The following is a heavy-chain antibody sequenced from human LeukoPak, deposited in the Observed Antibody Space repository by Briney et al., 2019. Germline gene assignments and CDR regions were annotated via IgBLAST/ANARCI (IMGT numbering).Heavy chain of an antibody. D-gene: IGHD1-26*01. CDR3: ARDRGGSYSAIDY. J-gene: IGHJ4*02. Sequence: GGSLRLSCAASGFTFSSYSMNWVRQAPGKGLEWVSSISSSSSYIYYADSVKGRFTISRDNAKNSLYLQMNSLRAEDTAVYYCARDRGGSYSAIDYWGQGTLVTVSS. CDR1: GFTFSSYS. V-gene: IGHV3-21*01. CDR2: ISSSSSYI.